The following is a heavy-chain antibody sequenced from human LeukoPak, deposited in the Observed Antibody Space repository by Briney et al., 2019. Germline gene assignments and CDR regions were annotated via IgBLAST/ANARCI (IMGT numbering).Heavy chain of an antibody. J-gene: IGHJ3*02. CDR3: AGEDIVVVVAATPTDAFDI. CDR2: IYTSGST. V-gene: IGHV4-4*07. Sequence: SETLSLTCTVSGGSISSYYWSWIRQPAGKGLEWIGRIYTSGSTNYNPSLKSRVTMSVDTSKNQFSLKLSSVTAADTAVYYCAGEDIVVVVAATPTDAFDIWGQGTMVTVSS. CDR1: GGSISSYY. D-gene: IGHD2-15*01.